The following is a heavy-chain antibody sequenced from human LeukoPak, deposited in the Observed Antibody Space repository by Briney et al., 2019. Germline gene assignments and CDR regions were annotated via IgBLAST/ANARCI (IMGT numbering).Heavy chain of an antibody. CDR2: INHSGST. V-gene: IGHV4-34*01. Sequence: SETLSLTCAVYGGSFSGYYWSWIRQPPGKGLEWIGEINHSGSTNYNLSLKSRVTISVDTSKNQFSLKLSSVTAADTAVYYCARGLRWLQWLPFDYWGQGTLVTVSS. CDR3: ARGLRWLQWLPFDY. J-gene: IGHJ4*02. CDR1: GGSFSGYY. D-gene: IGHD5-24*01.